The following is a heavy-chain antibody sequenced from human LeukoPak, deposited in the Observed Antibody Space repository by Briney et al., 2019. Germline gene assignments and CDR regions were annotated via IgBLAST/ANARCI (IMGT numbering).Heavy chain of an antibody. V-gene: IGHV4-59*08. CDR2: VYYSGST. J-gene: IGHJ4*02. Sequence: PSETLSLTCTVSGGSISSYYWSWIRQPPGKGLEWIGYVYYSGSTNYNPSLKSRVSILVDTSKNQFSLKLSSVTAADTAVYYCARRFDSGGYLDYWGQGTLVTVSS. CDR1: GGSISSYY. CDR3: ARRFDSGGYLDY. D-gene: IGHD3-22*01.